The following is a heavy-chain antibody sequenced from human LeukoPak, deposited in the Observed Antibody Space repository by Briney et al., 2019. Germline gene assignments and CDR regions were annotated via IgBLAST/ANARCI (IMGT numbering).Heavy chain of an antibody. Sequence: PSQTLSLTCTVSGGSVSSGGYYWSWIRQHPGQGLEWIGYIYYSGSTYYNPSLQSRVTISVDTSKNQFSLKLSSVTAAGTAVYYCARSAQTVTTFPLDYWGQGTLVTVSS. V-gene: IGHV4-31*03. CDR3: ARSAQTVTTFPLDY. D-gene: IGHD4-17*01. J-gene: IGHJ4*02. CDR2: IYYSGST. CDR1: GGSVSSGGYY.